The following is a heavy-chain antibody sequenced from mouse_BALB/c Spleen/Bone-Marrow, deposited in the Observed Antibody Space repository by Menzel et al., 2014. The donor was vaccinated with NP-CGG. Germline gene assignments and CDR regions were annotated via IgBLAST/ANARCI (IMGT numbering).Heavy chain of an antibody. J-gene: IGHJ3*01. D-gene: IGHD2-10*02. V-gene: IGHV1S135*01. Sequence: VQLKESGPELVKHGASVKVSCKASGYAFTGYNMYWVKQSHGKSLEWIGYIDPYNGGTNYNQKFKGKATLTVDKSSSTAYMHLNSLTSEDSAVYYCAREEYGRGFAYWGQGTLVTVSA. CDR3: AREEYGRGFAY. CDR1: GYAFTGYN. CDR2: IDPYNGGT.